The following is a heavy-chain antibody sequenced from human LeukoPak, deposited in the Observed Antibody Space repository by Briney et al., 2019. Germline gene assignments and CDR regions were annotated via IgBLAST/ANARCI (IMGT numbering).Heavy chain of an antibody. V-gene: IGHV3-30*04. CDR1: GFTFSNYA. Sequence: PGGSLRLSCAASGFTFSNYAMHWVRQAPDKGLEWVAVVSYDGSNKYYADSVKGRFTVSRDNSKNTLYLQMNSLRAEDTAVYYCARRRYNWNAIDYWGQGTLVTVSS. CDR3: ARRRYNWNAIDY. CDR2: VSYDGSNK. D-gene: IGHD1-20*01. J-gene: IGHJ4*02.